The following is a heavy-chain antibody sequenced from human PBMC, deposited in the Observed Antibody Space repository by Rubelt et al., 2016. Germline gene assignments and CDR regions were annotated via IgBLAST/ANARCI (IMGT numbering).Heavy chain of an antibody. CDR3: ARGESYCSGGSCLDWFDP. D-gene: IGHD2-15*01. Sequence: QVQLQQWGAGLLKPSETLSLTCAVYGGSFSGYYWSWIRQPPGKGLEWIGEINHSGSTNYNPSLKSRVTISVDTSKNQFSLTPSSVPAADTAVYYCARGESYCSGGSCLDWFDPWGQGTLVTVSS. J-gene: IGHJ5*02. V-gene: IGHV4-34*01. CDR2: INHSGST. CDR1: GGSFSGYY.